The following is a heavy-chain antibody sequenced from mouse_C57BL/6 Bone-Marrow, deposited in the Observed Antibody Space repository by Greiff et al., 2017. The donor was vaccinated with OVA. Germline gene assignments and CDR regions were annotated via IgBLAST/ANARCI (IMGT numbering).Heavy chain of an antibody. J-gene: IGHJ3*01. CDR2: ISSGSSTI. CDR1: GFTFRDYG. Sequence: DVQLVESGGGLVKPGGSLKLSCAASGFTFRDYGMHWVRQAPEKGLEWVAYISSGSSTIYYADTVKGRFTISRDNAKNTLFLQMTSLRSEDTAMYYCARFAYWGQGTLVTVSA. V-gene: IGHV5-17*01. CDR3: ARFAY.